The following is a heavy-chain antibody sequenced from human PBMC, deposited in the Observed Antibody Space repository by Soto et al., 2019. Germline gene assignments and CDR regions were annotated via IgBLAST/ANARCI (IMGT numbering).Heavy chain of an antibody. D-gene: IGHD2-2*01. CDR1: GFTFSSYS. J-gene: IGHJ6*02. CDR2: ISSSSSYI. V-gene: IGHV3-21*01. Sequence: GGSLRLSCAASGFTFSSYSMNWVRQAPGKGLEWVSSISSSSSYIYYADSVKGRFTISRDNAKNSLYLQMNSLRAEDTAVYYCARDPPTYCSSTSCYVWGSGMDVWGQGTTVTVSS. CDR3: ARDPPTYCSSTSCYVWGSGMDV.